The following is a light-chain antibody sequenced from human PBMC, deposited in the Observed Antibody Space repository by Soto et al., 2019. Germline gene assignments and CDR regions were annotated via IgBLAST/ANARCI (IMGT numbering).Light chain of an antibody. Sequence: EIVLTQSPATLSSSPGERATLSCRASQSVSRFLTWYQQKSGQAPRLLIYDASNRATDIPPRFSGSGSGTDFTLTISSLEPEDFAVYYCQQRSNWPYTFGQGTKLEIK. CDR1: QSVSRF. CDR3: QQRSNWPYT. CDR2: DAS. J-gene: IGKJ2*01. V-gene: IGKV3-11*01.